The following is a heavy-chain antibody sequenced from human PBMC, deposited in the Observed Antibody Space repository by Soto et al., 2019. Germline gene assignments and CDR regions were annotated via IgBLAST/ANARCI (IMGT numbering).Heavy chain of an antibody. D-gene: IGHD2-21*01. CDR3: ARDMSRTVVPYFDF. J-gene: IGHJ4*02. Sequence: GASVKVSCKASGGTFSNYVVNWVRQAPGQGLEWMGRIIPISGAANYAQEFRGRVTITADKSTSTSYMELSSLRSEDTAVYYCARDMSRTVVPYFDFWGQGTLVTVSS. V-gene: IGHV1-69*06. CDR2: IIPISGAA. CDR1: GGTFSNYV.